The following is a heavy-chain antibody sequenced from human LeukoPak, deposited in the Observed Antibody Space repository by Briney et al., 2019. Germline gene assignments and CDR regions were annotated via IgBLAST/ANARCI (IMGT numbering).Heavy chain of an antibody. D-gene: IGHD6-19*01. V-gene: IGHV1-69*13. CDR2: IIPIFGTA. Sequence: SVKVSCKASGGTFSSYAISWVRQAPGQGLEWVGGIIPIFGTANYAQKFQGRVTITADESTSTAYMELSSLRSEDTAVYYCARVGMAVAGTFDYWGQGTLVTVSS. CDR3: ARVGMAVAGTFDY. CDR1: GGTFSSYA. J-gene: IGHJ4*02.